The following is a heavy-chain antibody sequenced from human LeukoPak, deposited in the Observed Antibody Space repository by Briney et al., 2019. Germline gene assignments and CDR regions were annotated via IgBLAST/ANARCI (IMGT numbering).Heavy chain of an antibody. CDR2: IKQDGSEK. CDR3: ASSLLGRMNY. J-gene: IGHJ4*02. V-gene: IGHV3-7*01. D-gene: IGHD2-8*01. CDR1: GFTFSNYW. Sequence: PGGSLRLSCAASGFTFSNYWMSWVRQAPGKGLEWVANIKQDGSEKYYVDSVKGRFTISRDNAKNSLYLQMNSLRAEDTAVYYCASSLLGRMNYWGQGTLVTVSS.